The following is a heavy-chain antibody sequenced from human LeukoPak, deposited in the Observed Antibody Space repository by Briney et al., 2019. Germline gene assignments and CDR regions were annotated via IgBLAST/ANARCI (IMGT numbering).Heavy chain of an antibody. D-gene: IGHD3-3*01. CDR3: AREGGFYRPLDY. Sequence: AETLSLTCDVSGGSVTSTNWWTWVRQPPGKGLEWIGEVHLDGRTNYNPSLESRLTMSVDVSENQASLKLTSVTAADTAVYYCAREGGFYRPLDYSGQGTLVTVSS. J-gene: IGHJ4*02. CDR1: GGSVTSTNW. CDR2: VHLDGRT. V-gene: IGHV4-4*02.